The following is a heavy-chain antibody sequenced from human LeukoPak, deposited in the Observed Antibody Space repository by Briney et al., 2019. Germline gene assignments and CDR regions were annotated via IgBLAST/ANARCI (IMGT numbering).Heavy chain of an antibody. J-gene: IGHJ4*02. CDR1: GXTFSSYA. CDR3: VKDGAIDVVRGVISPFDY. V-gene: IGHV3-64D*06. CDR2: ISSNGGST. D-gene: IGHD3-10*01. Sequence: QPGGSLRLSCSASGXTFSSYAMHWVRQAPGKGLEYVSAISSNGGSTYYADSVKGRFTISRDNSKNTLYLQMSSLRAEDTAVYYCVKDGAIDVVRGVISPFDYWGQGTLVTVSS.